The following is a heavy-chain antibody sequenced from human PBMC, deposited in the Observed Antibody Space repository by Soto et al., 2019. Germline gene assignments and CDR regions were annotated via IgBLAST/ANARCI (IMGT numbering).Heavy chain of an antibody. V-gene: IGHV1-46*01. J-gene: IGHJ4*02. Sequence: GASVKVSCKASGYTSTTYYIHWVRQAPGQRLEWMGIINPSVGIANYAQKFQGRVTITADKSTSTDYMELSSLRSEDTAVYYCARGLRPPRNTVHLGFDYWGQGTLVTVSS. CDR1: GYTSTTYY. CDR2: INPSVGIA. CDR3: ARGLRPPRNTVHLGFDY. D-gene: IGHD4-17*01.